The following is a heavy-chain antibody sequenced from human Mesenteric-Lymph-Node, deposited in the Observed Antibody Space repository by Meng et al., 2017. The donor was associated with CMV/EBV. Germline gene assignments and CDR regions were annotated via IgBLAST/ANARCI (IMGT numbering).Heavy chain of an antibody. CDR1: GYTFTAHY. CDR2: INPHSAGT. CDR3: ATRGIGDVFDI. V-gene: IGHV1-2*02. D-gene: IGHD5-24*01. Sequence: ASVKVSCKASGYTFTAHYIHWVRQAPGQGLEWMGWINPHSAGTKYAQKFQGRVTVTRDTSITTAYMELSRLRPDDTAVYYCATRGIGDVFDIWGQGTMVTVSS. J-gene: IGHJ3*02.